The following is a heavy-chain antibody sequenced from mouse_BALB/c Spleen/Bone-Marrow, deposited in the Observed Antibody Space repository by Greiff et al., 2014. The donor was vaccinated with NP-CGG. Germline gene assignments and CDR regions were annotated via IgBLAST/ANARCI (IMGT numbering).Heavy chain of an antibody. V-gene: IGHV5-4*02. J-gene: IGHJ3*01. CDR3: TRGLGWFGY. CDR1: GFTFSDYS. Sequence: EVMLVESGGDLVKPGGSLRLSCAASGFTFSDYSMYWFRQTREKRLEWVATISDGGSYTNYADSVKGRFTISRDNAKNNLYLQMSSLKSEDTAMYYCTRGLGWFGYWGQGTLVTVSA. CDR2: ISDGGSYT. D-gene: IGHD4-1*01.